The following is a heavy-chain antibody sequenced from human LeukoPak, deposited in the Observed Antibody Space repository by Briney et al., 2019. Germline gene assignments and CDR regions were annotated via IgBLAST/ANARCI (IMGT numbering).Heavy chain of an antibody. CDR3: ARDGNEHLYDFWSGYYRHFDY. V-gene: IGHV3-30*01. D-gene: IGHD3-3*01. CDR2: ISYDGSNK. CDR1: GFTFSSYA. J-gene: IGHJ4*02. Sequence: GGSLRLSCAASGFTFSSYAMHWVRQAAGKGLEWVAIISYDGSNKYYADSVKGRFTISRDNSKNTLYLQMNSLRAEDTAVYYCARDGNEHLYDFWSGYYRHFDYWGQGTLVTVSS.